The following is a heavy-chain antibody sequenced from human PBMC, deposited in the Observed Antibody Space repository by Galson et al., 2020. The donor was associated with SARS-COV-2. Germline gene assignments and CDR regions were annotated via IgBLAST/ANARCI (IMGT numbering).Heavy chain of an antibody. J-gene: IGHJ4*02. V-gene: IGHV3-7*01. CDR3: ARWLAHQSEVDY. D-gene: IGHD6-19*01. CDR1: GFTFTSHY. CDR2: INLDGSRK. Sequence: GGSLRLSCTASGFTFTSHYMTWVRQAPGKGLEWVANINLDGSRKEYVDSVKGRFTISRDNAEKSLYLQMNNLRAEDTAVDYCARWLAHQSEVDYWGQGTLFTVSS.